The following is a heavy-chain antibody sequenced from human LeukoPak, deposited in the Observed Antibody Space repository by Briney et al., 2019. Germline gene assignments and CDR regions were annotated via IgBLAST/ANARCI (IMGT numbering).Heavy chain of an antibody. CDR3: AKDTPGIAVAGSFDY. D-gene: IGHD6-19*01. Sequence: SGGSLRLSCVASGFTFSNHAMTWVRQAPGKGLEWVSAISASGVDTFYAPSVKGRFTISRDNSKNTLYLQMNSLRAEDTAVYYCAKDTPGIAVAGSFDYWGQGTLVTVSS. V-gene: IGHV3-23*01. CDR1: GFTFSNHA. J-gene: IGHJ4*02. CDR2: ISASGVDT.